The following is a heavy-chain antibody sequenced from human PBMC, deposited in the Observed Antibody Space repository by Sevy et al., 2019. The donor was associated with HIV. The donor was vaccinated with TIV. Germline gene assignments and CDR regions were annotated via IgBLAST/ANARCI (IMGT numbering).Heavy chain of an antibody. CDR3: ARDPAIAVAGTDNYYYYYMDV. J-gene: IGHJ6*03. CDR2: INAGNGNT. Sequence: ASVKVSCKASGYTFTSYAMHWVRQAPGQRLEWMGWINAGNGNTKYSQKFQRRVTITRDTSASTAYMELSSLRSEDTAVYYCARDPAIAVAGTDNYYYYYMDVWGKGTTVTVSS. CDR1: GYTFTSYA. V-gene: IGHV1-3*01. D-gene: IGHD6-19*01.